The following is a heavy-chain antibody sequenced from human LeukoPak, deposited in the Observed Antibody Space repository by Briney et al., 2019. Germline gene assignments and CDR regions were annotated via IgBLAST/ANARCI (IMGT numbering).Heavy chain of an antibody. CDR3: VPLNWNPPGDFDR. J-gene: IGHJ4*02. CDR1: GFTFRNYW. Sequence: GGSLRLSCEASGFTFRNYWRNWVRQAPGKGLEWVANIKDDGSDKYYVDSVKGRFSISKDNAMNTLYLQMNSLRVEDTAVYYCVPLNWNPPGDFDRWGQGTLVTVSS. CDR2: IKDDGSDK. D-gene: IGHD1-20*01. V-gene: IGHV3-7*01.